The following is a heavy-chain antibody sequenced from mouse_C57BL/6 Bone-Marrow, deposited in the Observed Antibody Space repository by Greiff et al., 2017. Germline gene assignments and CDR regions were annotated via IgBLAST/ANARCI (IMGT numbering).Heavy chain of an antibody. V-gene: IGHV1-82*01. J-gene: IGHJ3*01. CDR1: GYAFSSSW. Sequence: QVQLQQSGPELVKPGASVKISCKASGYAFSSSWMNWVKQRPGKGLEWIGRIYPGDGDTNYNGKFKGKATLTADKSSSTAYMQLSSLTSEDSAVYFCARSLYGNYRFAYWGQGTLVTVSA. CDR2: IYPGDGDT. CDR3: ARSLYGNYRFAY. D-gene: IGHD2-1*01.